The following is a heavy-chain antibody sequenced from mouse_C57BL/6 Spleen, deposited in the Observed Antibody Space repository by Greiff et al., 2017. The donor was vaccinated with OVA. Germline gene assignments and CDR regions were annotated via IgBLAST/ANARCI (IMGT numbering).Heavy chain of an antibody. J-gene: IGHJ2*01. D-gene: IGHD3-2*02. CDR2: ISDGGSYT. CDR1: GFTFSSYA. CDR3: ARECLTAQAYFDY. V-gene: IGHV5-4*01. Sequence: EVQLVESGGGLVKPGGSLKLSCAASGFTFSSYAMSWVRQTPEKRLEWVATISDGGSYTYYPDNVKGRFTISRDNAKNNLYLQMSHLKSEDTAMYYCARECLTAQAYFDYWGQGTTLTVSS.